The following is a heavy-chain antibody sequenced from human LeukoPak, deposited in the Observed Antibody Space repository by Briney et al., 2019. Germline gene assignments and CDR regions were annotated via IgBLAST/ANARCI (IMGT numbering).Heavy chain of an antibody. Sequence: PGGSLRLSCAASGFTFSSYGMHWVRQAPGKGLEWVAVIWYDGSNKYYADSVKGRFTISRDNSKNTLYLQMSSLRPEDTAVYYCARENVATSFDYWGQGTLVTVSS. CDR1: GFTFSSYG. J-gene: IGHJ4*02. CDR3: ARENVATSFDY. V-gene: IGHV3-30*19. D-gene: IGHD5-12*01. CDR2: IWYDGSNK.